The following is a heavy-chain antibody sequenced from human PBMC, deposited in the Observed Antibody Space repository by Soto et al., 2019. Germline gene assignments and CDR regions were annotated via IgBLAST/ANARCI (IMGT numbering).Heavy chain of an antibody. CDR1: GYSISRGYL. CDR3: VRNGDYCFDF. V-gene: IGHV4-4*01. CDR2: IHHSESP. D-gene: IGHD2-21*01. Sequence: PSDSLYLTCAVYGYSISRGYLWVSVHQPPGKGLEWIAEIHHSESPHYNPSLRSRVTMSVDKSKNQFSLRLSSVTAADTAVYCCVRNGDYCFDFWGQGTVVTVSS. J-gene: IGHJ4*02.